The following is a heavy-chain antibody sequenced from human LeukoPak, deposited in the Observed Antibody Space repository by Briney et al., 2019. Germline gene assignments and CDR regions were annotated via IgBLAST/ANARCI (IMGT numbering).Heavy chain of an antibody. D-gene: IGHD3-22*01. Sequence: SETLSLTCTVSGGSISSSSYYWGWIRQPPGKGLEWIGSIYYSGSTYYNPSLKSRVTISVDTSKNQFSLKLGSVTAADTAVYYCAKDRRIMGGYYPEYYFDYWGQGTLVTVSS. V-gene: IGHV4-39*07. CDR1: GGSISSSSYY. CDR3: AKDRRIMGGYYPEYYFDY. J-gene: IGHJ4*02. CDR2: IYYSGST.